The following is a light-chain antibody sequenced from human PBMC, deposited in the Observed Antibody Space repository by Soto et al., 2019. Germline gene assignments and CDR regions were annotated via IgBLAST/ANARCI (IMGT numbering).Light chain of an antibody. V-gene: IGKV3-15*01. Sequence: EIVMTQSPATLSQSPGERATLSCRASQSIGSDLAWYQQKPGQAPRLLIYYSSTRATDIPVRFTGSGSGTEFSLTISSLQSVDSAVYYCQQYNDWPRTFGQGTKVDIK. CDR3: QQYNDWPRT. CDR2: YSS. J-gene: IGKJ1*01. CDR1: QSIGSD.